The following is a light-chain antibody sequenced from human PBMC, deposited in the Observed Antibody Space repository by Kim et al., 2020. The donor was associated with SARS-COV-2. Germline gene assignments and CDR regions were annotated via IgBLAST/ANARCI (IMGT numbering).Light chain of an antibody. V-gene: IGLV3-1*01. CDR1: KLGDKY. CDR2: QSS. J-gene: IGLJ3*02. CDR3: QAWDSSTGV. Sequence: VSPGQTASITCSGDKLGDKYACWYQQKPCQSPVLVIYQSSKRPSGIPERFSGSNSGNTATLTISGTQAMDEADYYCQAWDSSTGVFGGGTQLTVL.